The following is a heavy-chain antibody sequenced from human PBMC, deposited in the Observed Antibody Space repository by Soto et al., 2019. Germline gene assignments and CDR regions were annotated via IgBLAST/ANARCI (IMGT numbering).Heavy chain of an antibody. D-gene: IGHD4-4*01. CDR1: AYSFTSYW. CDR3: ARNDYNGNSVDY. CDR2: TFPGDSDT. V-gene: IGHV5-51*01. J-gene: IGHJ4*02. Sequence: PGESLKISCKGSAYSFTSYWIGWVRQMPGKGLEWMGITFPGDSDTRYSPSFQGQVTISADKSINTSYLQWNSLKASDTAMYYCARNDYNGNSVDYWGQGTLVTVSS.